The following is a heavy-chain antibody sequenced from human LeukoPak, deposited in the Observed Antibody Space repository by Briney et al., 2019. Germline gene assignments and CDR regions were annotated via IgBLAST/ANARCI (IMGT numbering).Heavy chain of an antibody. J-gene: IGHJ4*02. V-gene: IGHV4-59*01. Sequence: SETLSLTCTVSGGSISSYYWSWIRQPPGKGLEWIGYIYYSGSTNYNPSLKSRVTISVDTSQNRFSLKLSSVTAADTAVYYCARDPSIAAAGHLFDYWSQGALVTVSS. CDR3: ARDPSIAAAGHLFDY. D-gene: IGHD6-13*01. CDR2: IYYSGST. CDR1: GGSISSYY.